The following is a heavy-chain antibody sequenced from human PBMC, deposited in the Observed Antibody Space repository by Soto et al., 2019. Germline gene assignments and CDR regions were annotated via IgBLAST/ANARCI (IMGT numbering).Heavy chain of an antibody. J-gene: IGHJ5*02. CDR3: ARGGGRGYNELDP. Sequence: GASVKVSCKASGYTFTAYYMHWVRQAPGQGLEWMGWINPNSGGTYHAQNFQGRVTMTRDTSTTTAYVELASLRSDDTAVYYCARGGGRGYNELDPWGHGTLVTVSS. CDR2: INPNSGGT. V-gene: IGHV1-2*02. D-gene: IGHD5-12*01. CDR1: GYTFTAYY.